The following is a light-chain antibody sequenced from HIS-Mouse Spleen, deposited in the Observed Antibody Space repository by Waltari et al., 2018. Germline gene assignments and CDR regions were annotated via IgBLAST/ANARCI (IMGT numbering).Light chain of an antibody. Sequence: QPALTQPASVSGSSGQSTPISSTRTSRDVGNYYLCSWYQQHPGKAPKLMIYEGSKRPSGVSNRFSGSKSGNTASLTISGLQAEDEADYYCCSYAGSSTWVFGGGTKLTVL. CDR1: SRDVGNYYL. V-gene: IGLV2-23*01. CDR2: EGS. CDR3: CSYAGSSTWV. J-gene: IGLJ3*02.